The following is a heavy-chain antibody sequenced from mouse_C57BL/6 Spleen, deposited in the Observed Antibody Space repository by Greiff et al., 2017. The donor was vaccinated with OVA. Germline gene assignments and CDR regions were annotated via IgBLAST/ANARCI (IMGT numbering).Heavy chain of an antibody. CDR3: ARDTRFAY. CDR1: GFTFSSYA. Sequence: VQLKESGGGLVKPGGSLKLSCAASGFTFSSYAMSWVRQTPEKRLEWVATISDGGSYTYYPDNVKGRFTISRDNAKNNLYLQMSHLKSEDTAMYYCARDTRFAYWGQGTLVTVSA. CDR2: ISDGGSYT. J-gene: IGHJ3*01. V-gene: IGHV5-4*01.